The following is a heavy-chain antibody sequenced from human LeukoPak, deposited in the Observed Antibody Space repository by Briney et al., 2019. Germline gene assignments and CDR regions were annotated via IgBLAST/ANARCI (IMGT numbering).Heavy chain of an antibody. J-gene: IGHJ6*04. Sequence: ASVKVSSKASGYTLTRYSIHTVRQAPGQELECMGWINPKSGGTNYAQKLHGRVTMTRGTSINTAHTELSTVRSDDTGLYYCARESVRDQHSLDVWGKGTTVTVSS. D-gene: IGHD2-2*01. V-gene: IGHV1-2*02. CDR3: ARESVRDQHSLDV. CDR1: GYTLTRYS. CDR2: INPKSGGT.